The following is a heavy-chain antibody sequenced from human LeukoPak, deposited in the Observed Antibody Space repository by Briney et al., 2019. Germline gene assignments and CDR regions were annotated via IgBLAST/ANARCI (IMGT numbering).Heavy chain of an antibody. CDR1: GGSISSYY. Sequence: SETLSLTCTVSGGSISSYYWSWIRQPPGKGLEWIGYIYYSGSTNYNPSLKSRVTISVDTSKNQFSLKLSSVTAADTAVYYCAREPRILHSEDWFDPWGQGTLVTVSS. CDR3: AREPRILHSEDWFDP. J-gene: IGHJ5*02. D-gene: IGHD3-9*01. CDR2: IYYSGST. V-gene: IGHV4-59*01.